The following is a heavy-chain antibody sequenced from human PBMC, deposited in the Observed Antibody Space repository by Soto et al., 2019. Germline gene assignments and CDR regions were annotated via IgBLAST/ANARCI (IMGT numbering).Heavy chain of an antibody. CDR2: ITETGGDT. V-gene: IGHV3-23*01. D-gene: IGHD5-12*01. Sequence: GGSLRVSCAASGFTFGNFGLRWVRQAPGKGLEWVSTITETGGDTYYTDSVKGLVTISRDNSKNTLYLQMNSLRAEDTAVYYCAKGGSVDIVDTTPCDYWGQGTLVTV. J-gene: IGHJ4*02. CDR1: GFTFGNFG. CDR3: AKGGSVDIVDTTPCDY.